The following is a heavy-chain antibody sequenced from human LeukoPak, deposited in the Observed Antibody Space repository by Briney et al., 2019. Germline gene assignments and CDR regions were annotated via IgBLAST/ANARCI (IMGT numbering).Heavy chain of an antibody. CDR1: GGSISSGGYY. V-gene: IGHV4-31*03. J-gene: IGHJ4*02. CDR3: ARAPLPHGKSCFDH. Sequence: SETLSLTCTVSGGSISSGGYYWSWIRQHPGKGLEWIGYIYYSGYTYYNPSLKSRVTISVDTSKNQFSLNLSSVTVADTAIYYCARAPLPHGKSCFDHWGQGTLVTVSS. CDR2: IYYSGYT.